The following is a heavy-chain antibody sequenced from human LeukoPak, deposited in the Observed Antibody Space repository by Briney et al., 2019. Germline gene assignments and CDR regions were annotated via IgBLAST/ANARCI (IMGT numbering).Heavy chain of an antibody. CDR2: ISGSGGST. CDR3: AKVVYDSSGYYNWFDP. D-gene: IGHD3-22*01. Sequence: HLGGSLRLSCAASGFTFSSYAMSWVRQAPGKGLEWVSAISGSGGSTYYADSVKGRFTISRDNSKNTLYLQMNSLRAEDTAVYYCAKVVYDSSGYYNWFDPWGQGTLVTVSS. CDR1: GFTFSSYA. J-gene: IGHJ5*02. V-gene: IGHV3-23*01.